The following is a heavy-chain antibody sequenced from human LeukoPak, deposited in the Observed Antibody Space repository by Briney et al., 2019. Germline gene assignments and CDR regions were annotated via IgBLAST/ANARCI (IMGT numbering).Heavy chain of an antibody. Sequence: PGGSLRLSCAASGFTFSNCEMNWVRQAPGKGLEWVSYISSSGTTIYYADSVKGRFTISRDNAKNSLSLQMNSLKVEDTAVYYCARDHNGPYTFDYWGQGTLVTVSS. CDR1: GFTFSNCE. D-gene: IGHD2-2*02. CDR2: ISSSGTTI. J-gene: IGHJ4*02. CDR3: ARDHNGPYTFDY. V-gene: IGHV3-48*03.